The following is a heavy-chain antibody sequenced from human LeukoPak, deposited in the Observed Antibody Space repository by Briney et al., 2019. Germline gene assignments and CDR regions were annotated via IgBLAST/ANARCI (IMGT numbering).Heavy chain of an antibody. CDR3: ARVPPGTSHFDY. CDR2: INHSGST. Sequence: PSETLSLTCAVYGGSFSGYYWSWIRQPPGKGLEWIGEINHSGSTNYNPPLKSRVTISVGTSKNQFSLKLSSVTAADTAVYYCARVPPGTSHFDYWGQGTLVTVSS. CDR1: GGSFSGYY. D-gene: IGHD1-7*01. V-gene: IGHV4-34*01. J-gene: IGHJ4*02.